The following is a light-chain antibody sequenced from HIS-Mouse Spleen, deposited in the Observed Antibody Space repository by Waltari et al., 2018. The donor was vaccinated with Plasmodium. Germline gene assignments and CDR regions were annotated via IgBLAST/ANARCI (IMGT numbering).Light chain of an antibody. V-gene: IGLV9-49*01. J-gene: IGLJ1*01. Sequence: QPVLTQPPSASASLGASVTLTCTLSSGYRNYKVDWYPQRPGKGPRFVMRVGTGGIVGSKGDGIPDRFSVLGSGLNRYLTIKNIQEEDESDYHCGADHGSGSNFVYVFGTGTKVTVL. CDR1: SGYRNYK. CDR2: VGTGGIVG. CDR3: GADHGSGSNFVYV.